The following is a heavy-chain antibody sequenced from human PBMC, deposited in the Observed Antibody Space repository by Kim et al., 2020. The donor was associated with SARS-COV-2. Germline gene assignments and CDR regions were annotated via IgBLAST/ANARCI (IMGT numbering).Heavy chain of an antibody. J-gene: IGHJ2*01. CDR2: IGTAGDP. V-gene: IGHV3-13*05. CDR3: ARARSSSWYGLWYFDL. CDR1: GFTFSSYD. D-gene: IGHD6-13*01. Sequence: RGSLRLSCAASGFTFSSYDMHWVRQATGKGLEWVSAIGTAGDPYYPGSVKGRFTISRENAKNSLYLQMNSLRAGDTAVYYCARARSSSWYGLWYFDLWGRGTLVTVSS.